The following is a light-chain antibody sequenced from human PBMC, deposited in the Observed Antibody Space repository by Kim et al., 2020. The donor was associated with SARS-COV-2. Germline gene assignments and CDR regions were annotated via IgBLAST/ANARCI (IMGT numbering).Light chain of an antibody. J-gene: IGLJ3*02. CDR1: TSDIGSNY. CDR2: RNN. Sequence: GQGVTIPVSGSTSDIGSNYVYWYQQLPGTAPKLLIYRNNQRPSGVPDRFSVSKSGTSASLAISGLRSDDEADYYCATWDDSLNGPVFGGGTQLTVL. V-gene: IGLV1-47*01. CDR3: ATWDDSLNGPV.